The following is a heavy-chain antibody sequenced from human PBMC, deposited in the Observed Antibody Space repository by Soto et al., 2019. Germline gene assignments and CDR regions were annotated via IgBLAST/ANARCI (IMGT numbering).Heavy chain of an antibody. CDR1: SVSIFSNSYY. Sequence: LTCTVSSVSIFSNSYYWGWIRQAPGKGLEWIATINHSGSTYHNPSLKSRVTISVDTSKNQFSLNLSSVTAADTAVYYCARRYAPRYSSGNNHFDLWGQGTLVTVSS. D-gene: IGHD2-15*01. CDR3: ARRYAPRYSSGNNHFDL. CDR2: INHSGST. J-gene: IGHJ4*02. V-gene: IGHV4-39*01.